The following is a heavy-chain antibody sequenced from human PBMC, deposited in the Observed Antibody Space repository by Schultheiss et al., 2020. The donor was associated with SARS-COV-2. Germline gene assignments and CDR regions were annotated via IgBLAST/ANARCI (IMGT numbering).Heavy chain of an antibody. CDR2: IRSKANSYAT. V-gene: IGHV3-73*01. CDR3: AKANSGSYPSRNDC. CDR1: GFTFSGSA. J-gene: IGHJ4*02. D-gene: IGHD1-26*01. Sequence: GGSLRLSCAASGFTFSGSAMHWVRQASGKGLEWVGRIRSKANSYATAYAASVKGRFTISRDDSKNTAYLQMNSLRAEDTAVYYCAKANSGSYPSRNDCWGQGTLVTVSS.